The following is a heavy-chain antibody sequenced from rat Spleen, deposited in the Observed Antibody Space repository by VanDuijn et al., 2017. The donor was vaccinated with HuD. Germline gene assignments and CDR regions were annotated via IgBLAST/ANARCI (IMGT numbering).Heavy chain of an antibody. V-gene: IGHV5S13*01. CDR1: GFTFSNYD. CDR2: ISTGGGNT. D-gene: IGHD1-2*01. Sequence: EVQLVESGGGLVQPGRSLKLSCAASGFTFSNYDMAWVRQAPTKGLEWIASISTGGGNTYYRDSVKGRFTISRDNAKNTQYLQMDSLRSEDTATYYCARPYYYSSYIWYFDFWGPGTMVTVSS. J-gene: IGHJ1*01. CDR3: ARPYYYSSYIWYFDF.